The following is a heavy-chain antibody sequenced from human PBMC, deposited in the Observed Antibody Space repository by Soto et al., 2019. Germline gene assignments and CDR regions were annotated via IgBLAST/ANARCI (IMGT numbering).Heavy chain of an antibody. Sequence: SVKVSCKASGFTFTSSAVQWVRQARGQRLEWIGWIVVGSGNTNYAQKFQERVTITRDMSTSTAYMELSSLRSEDTAVYYCAARIRGEWLPIYYFDYWGQGTLVTVSS. J-gene: IGHJ4*02. CDR3: AARIRGEWLPIYYFDY. D-gene: IGHD3-3*01. CDR1: GFTFTSSA. CDR2: IVVGSGNT. V-gene: IGHV1-58*01.